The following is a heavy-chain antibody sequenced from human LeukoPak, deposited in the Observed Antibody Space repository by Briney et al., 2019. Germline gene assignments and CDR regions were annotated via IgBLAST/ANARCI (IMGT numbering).Heavy chain of an antibody. CDR3: ARGLSRVY. Sequence: ASVKLSRKASGYTFTSYDINWVRQATGQGLEWMRWMNPNSGNTGYAQKFQGRVTITRNTSISTAYMELSSLRSEDTAMYYCARGLSRVYWGQGTLVTVSS. CDR1: GYTFTSYD. V-gene: IGHV1-8*03. D-gene: IGHD3-16*01. CDR2: MNPNSGNT. J-gene: IGHJ4*02.